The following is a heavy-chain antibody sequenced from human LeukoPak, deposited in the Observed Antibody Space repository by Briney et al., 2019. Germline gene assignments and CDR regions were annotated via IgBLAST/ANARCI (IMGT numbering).Heavy chain of an antibody. V-gene: IGHV4-59*08. CDR2: VYHSGST. D-gene: IGHD4-17*01. CDR1: GGSITNYY. J-gene: IGHJ4*02. Sequence: SETLSLTCTVSGGSITNYYWSWIRQPPGKGLEWIGYVYHSGSTNYNPSLKSRVTISVDTSKNQFSLNLNSVTAADTAVYYCAREYSDQLRYFDYWGQGSLVTVSS. CDR3: AREYSDQLRYFDY.